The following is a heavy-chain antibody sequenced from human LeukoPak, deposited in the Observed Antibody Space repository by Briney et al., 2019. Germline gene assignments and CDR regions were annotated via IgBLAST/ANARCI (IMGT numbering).Heavy chain of an antibody. D-gene: IGHD3-22*01. J-gene: IGHJ4*02. CDR1: GFTFSSYW. CDR3: ARAQAEYYYDSSGPDYFDY. Sequence: GGSLRLSCAASGFTFSSYWMTWVRQAPGKGLEWVANIEDDGSEKYYVDSVKGRFTISRDNAKNSLYLQMNSLRAEDTAVYYCARAQAEYYYDSSGPDYFDYWGQGTLVTVSS. CDR2: IEDDGSEK. V-gene: IGHV3-7*03.